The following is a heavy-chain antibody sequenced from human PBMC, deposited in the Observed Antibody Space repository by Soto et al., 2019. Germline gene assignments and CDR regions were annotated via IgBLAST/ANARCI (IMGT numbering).Heavy chain of an antibody. J-gene: IGHJ3*02. Sequence: PSETLSLTCTVSGGSISSSSYYWGWIRQPPGKGLEWIGSIYYSGSTYYNPSLKSRVTISVDTSKNQFSLKLSSVTAADTAVYYCARYIVVVVAATPHDAFEIWGQGTMVTVSS. CDR3: ARYIVVVVAATPHDAFEI. CDR1: GGSISSSSYY. V-gene: IGHV4-39*01. CDR2: IYYSGST. D-gene: IGHD2-15*01.